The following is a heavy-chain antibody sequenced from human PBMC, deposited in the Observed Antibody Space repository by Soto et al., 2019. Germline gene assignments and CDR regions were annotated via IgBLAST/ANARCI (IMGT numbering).Heavy chain of an antibody. CDR1: GYTFTSYA. D-gene: IGHD6-6*01. CDR3: ARSGEKEMYSSSFDY. Sequence: ASVKVSCKASGYTFTSYAMHWVRQAPGQRLEWMGWINAGNGNTKYSQKFQGRVTITRDTSASTAYMELSSLRSEDTAVYYCARSGEKEMYSSSFDYWGQGTLVTVSS. J-gene: IGHJ4*02. CDR2: INAGNGNT. V-gene: IGHV1-3*01.